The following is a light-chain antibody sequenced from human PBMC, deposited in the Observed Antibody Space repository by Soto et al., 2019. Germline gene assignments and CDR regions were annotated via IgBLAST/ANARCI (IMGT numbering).Light chain of an antibody. Sequence: IVLTHSGAALSLSPEERATRSCRASQSVSSNLAWYQQKPGQAPRLLIFDAYNRATGIPDRFSGSGSGTDFTLTISRLEPEDFAVYYCQHYGTSPGTFGQGTRLEIK. CDR2: DAY. CDR3: QHYGTSPGT. J-gene: IGKJ5*01. CDR1: QSVSSN. V-gene: IGKV3-20*01.